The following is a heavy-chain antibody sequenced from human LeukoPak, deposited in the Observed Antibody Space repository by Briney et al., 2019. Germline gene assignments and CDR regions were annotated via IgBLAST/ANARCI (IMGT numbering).Heavy chain of an antibody. CDR3: AKGLRWLIYYGMDV. J-gene: IGHJ6*02. CDR2: IKQDGSEK. V-gene: IGHV3-7*03. Sequence: PGGSLRLSCAASGFTFSSYWMNWVRQAPGKGLEWVANIKQDGSEKYYVDSVKGRFTISRDNAKNSLYLQMNSLRAEDTALYYCAKGLRWLIYYGMDVWGQGTTVTVSS. D-gene: IGHD6-19*01. CDR1: GFTFSSYW.